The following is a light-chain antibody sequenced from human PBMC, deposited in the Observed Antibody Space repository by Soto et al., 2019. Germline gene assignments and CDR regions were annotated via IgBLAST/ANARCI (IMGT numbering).Light chain of an antibody. CDR3: QQGSTWPVFT. J-gene: IGKJ3*01. Sequence: EIVLTQSPATLSLSPGERATLYCRASQSVGKSLAWYQHKPGRAPRLLLYSTSIRLPGVPARFSGSGSKSDFTLTISSREPEDVAVYFCQQGSTWPVFTFGPGTTLDL. CDR1: QSVGKS. CDR2: STS. V-gene: IGKV3-11*01.